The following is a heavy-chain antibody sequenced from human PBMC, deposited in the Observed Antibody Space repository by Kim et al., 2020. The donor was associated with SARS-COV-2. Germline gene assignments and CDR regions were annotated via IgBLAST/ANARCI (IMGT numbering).Heavy chain of an antibody. D-gene: IGHD2-15*01. CDR1: GFTFSTYW. V-gene: IGHV3-74*01. Sequence: GGSLRLSCAASGFTFSTYWMHWVRQAPGKGLVWVSRINGDGSSTVYADSVKGRFTISRDNAKNTVYLQMNSLRAEDTAVYYCVRAGWGYCSGGRCNSGGYFDNWGQGTLGTVSS. J-gene: IGHJ4*02. CDR3: VRAGWGYCSGGRCNSGGYFDN. CDR2: INGDGSST.